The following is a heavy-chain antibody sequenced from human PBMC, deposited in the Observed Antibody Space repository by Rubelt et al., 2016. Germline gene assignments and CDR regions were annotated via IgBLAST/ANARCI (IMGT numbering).Heavy chain of an antibody. CDR2: IRSKANSYAT. Sequence: EVQLVESGGGLVQPGGSLRLSCAASGFTFSSYEMNWVRQAPGKGLEWVGRIRSKANSYATVYAASVKDRFTISRDDSKNTAYLQMNSLKTEDTAVYYCTTTLTTSGDYWGQGTLVTVSS. CDR3: TTTLTTSGDY. D-gene: IGHD4-11*01. V-gene: IGHV3-73*01. J-gene: IGHJ4*02. CDR1: GFTFSSYE.